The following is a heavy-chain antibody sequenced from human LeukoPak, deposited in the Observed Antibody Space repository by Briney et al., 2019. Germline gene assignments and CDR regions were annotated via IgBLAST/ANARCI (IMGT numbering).Heavy chain of an antibody. CDR1: GGSFSGYY. V-gene: IGHV4-34*01. CDR3: ARGVAAAGIRGPRWDYYYGMDV. CDR2: INHSGST. D-gene: IGHD6-13*01. Sequence: PSETLSLTCAVYGGSFSGYYWSWIRQPPGKGLEWIGEINHSGSTNYNPSLKSRVTISVDTSKNQFSLKLSSVTAADTAVYYCARGVAAAGIRGPRWDYYYGMDVWGQGTTVTVSS. J-gene: IGHJ6*02.